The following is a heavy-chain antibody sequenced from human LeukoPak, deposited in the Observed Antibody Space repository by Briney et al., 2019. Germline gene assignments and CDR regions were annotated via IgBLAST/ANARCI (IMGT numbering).Heavy chain of an antibody. D-gene: IGHD2-2*01. V-gene: IGHV1-18*01. J-gene: IGHJ6*02. CDR3: ARDMPWVVVVPAASGMDV. Sequence: GASVKVSCKASGYTFTSYGISWVRQAPGQGLEWMEWISAYNGNTNYAQKLQGRVTMTTDTSTSTAYMELRSLRSDDTAVYYCARDMPWVVVVPAASGMDVWGQGTTVTVSS. CDR2: ISAYNGNT. CDR1: GYTFTSYG.